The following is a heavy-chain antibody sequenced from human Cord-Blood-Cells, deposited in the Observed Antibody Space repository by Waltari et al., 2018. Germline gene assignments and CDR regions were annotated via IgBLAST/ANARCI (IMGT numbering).Heavy chain of an antibody. CDR1: GFPFSSYA. CDR3: ASFGYEPRAGG. V-gene: IGHV3-30-3*01. J-gene: IGHJ4*02. Sequence: QVQLVESGGGVVQPGRSLRPSCAASGFPFSSYAMHWVRQAPGKGLEWVAVISYDGSNKYYADSVKGRFTISRDNSKNTLYLQMNSLRAEDTAVYYCASFGYEPRAGGGGQGTLVTVSS. D-gene: IGHD2-8*02. CDR2: ISYDGSNK.